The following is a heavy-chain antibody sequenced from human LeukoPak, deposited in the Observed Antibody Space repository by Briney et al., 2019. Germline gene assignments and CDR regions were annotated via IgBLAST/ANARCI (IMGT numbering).Heavy chain of an antibody. J-gene: IGHJ4*02. CDR3: AKVQGDSGSYFSPPFDY. V-gene: IGHV3-23*01. CDR2: ISGSGGST. D-gene: IGHD1-26*01. CDR1: GFTFSSYA. Sequence: GGSLRLSCAASGFTFSSYAMSWVRQAPGKGLEWVSAISGSGGSTYYADSVKGRFTISRDNSKNTLYLQMNSLRAEDTAVYYCAKVQGDSGSYFSPPFDYWGQGTLVTVSS.